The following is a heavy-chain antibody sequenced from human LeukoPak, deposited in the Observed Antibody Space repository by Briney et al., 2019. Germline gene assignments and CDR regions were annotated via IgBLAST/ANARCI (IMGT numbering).Heavy chain of an antibody. Sequence: SVKVSCKASGGTFSSYAISWVRQAPGQGLEWMGGIIPIFGTANYAQKFRGRVTMTTDTSTSTAYMELRSLRSDDTAVYYCARVGLYGGYTLDYWGQGTLVTVSS. J-gene: IGHJ4*02. CDR2: IIPIFGTA. CDR3: ARVGLYGGYTLDY. CDR1: GGTFSSYA. V-gene: IGHV1-69*05. D-gene: IGHD5-12*01.